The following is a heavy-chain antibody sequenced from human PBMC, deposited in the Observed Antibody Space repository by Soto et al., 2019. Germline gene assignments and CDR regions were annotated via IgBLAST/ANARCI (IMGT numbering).Heavy chain of an antibody. V-gene: IGHV5-51*01. CDR2: THPGDSDT. Sequence: GESLKISCEASGYSFTTYWIGWVRQKPGEGLEWVGITHPGDSDTRYSPSFQGQVTISADESISTAYLQWSSLKASDTAMYYCVGRYYGSESRGDLDYWGQGTLVTVSS. D-gene: IGHD3-10*01. CDR1: GYSFTTYW. J-gene: IGHJ4*02. CDR3: VGRYYGSESRGDLDY.